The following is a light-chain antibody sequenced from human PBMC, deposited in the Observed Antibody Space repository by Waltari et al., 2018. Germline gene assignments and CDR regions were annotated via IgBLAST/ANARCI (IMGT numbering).Light chain of an antibody. J-gene: IGKJ2*03. Sequence: DIVMTQSPDSLAVSLGERATINCKSSQSVLYSSNNKNYLAWYQHKPGQPPNLLIYWASTRVSGVPDRFSGSGSGTDFTLTISSLQAEDVAVYYCQQYYTTPSFGQGTKLEIK. CDR2: WAS. V-gene: IGKV4-1*01. CDR3: QQYYTTPS. CDR1: QSVLYSSNNKNY.